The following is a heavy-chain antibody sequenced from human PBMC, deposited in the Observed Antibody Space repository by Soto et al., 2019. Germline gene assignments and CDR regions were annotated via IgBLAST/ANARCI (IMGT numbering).Heavy chain of an antibody. CDR1: GFTFTNYA. V-gene: IGHV3-23*04. D-gene: IGHD1-1*01. Sequence: EVQLVDSGGGLVQPGGSLRLSCAAAGFTFTNYALSWVRQAPGKGLEWVSTISGSGGFTNYADSVKGRFTISRDNSKNTFYLQMNSLRAEDTAVYYCAKFGMATTKRSPPYYFDYWGQGTLVTVSS. J-gene: IGHJ4*02. CDR2: ISGSGGFT. CDR3: AKFGMATTKRSPPYYFDY.